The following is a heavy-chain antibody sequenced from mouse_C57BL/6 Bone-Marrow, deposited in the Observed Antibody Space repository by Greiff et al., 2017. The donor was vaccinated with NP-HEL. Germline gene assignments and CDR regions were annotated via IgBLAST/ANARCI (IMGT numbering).Heavy chain of an antibody. CDR3: ARASTYYYGSSYWYFDV. V-gene: IGHV5-4*01. Sequence: EVQRVESGGGLVKPGGSLKLSCAASGFTFSSYAMSWVRQTPEKRLEWVATISDGGSYTYYPDNVKGRFTISRDNAKNNLYLQMSHLKSEDTAMYYCARASTYYYGSSYWYFDVWGTGTTVTVSS. D-gene: IGHD1-1*01. CDR1: GFTFSSYA. J-gene: IGHJ1*03. CDR2: ISDGGSYT.